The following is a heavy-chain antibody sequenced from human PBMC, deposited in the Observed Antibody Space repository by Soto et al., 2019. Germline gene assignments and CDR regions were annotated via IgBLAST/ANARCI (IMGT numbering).Heavy chain of an antibody. J-gene: IGHJ4*02. CDR1: GFTFNNYG. Sequence: GGSLRLSCAASGFTFNNYGMHWVRQAPGKGLEWVAFISYDGSKKYYADSVKGRFTISRDNSQNTLYLQMNSLRAEDTAVYYCAKTDGVGYFDYWGQGTLVTVSS. CDR3: AKTDGVGYFDY. V-gene: IGHV3-30*18. D-gene: IGHD2-8*01. CDR2: ISYDGSKK.